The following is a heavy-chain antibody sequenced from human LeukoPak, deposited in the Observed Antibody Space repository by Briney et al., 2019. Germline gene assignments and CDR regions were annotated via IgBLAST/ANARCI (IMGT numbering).Heavy chain of an antibody. CDR1: GGTFSSYA. D-gene: IGHD6-19*01. J-gene: IGHJ4*02. CDR2: IIPILGTA. V-gene: IGHV1-69*01. Sequence: ASVKVSCKASGGTFSSYAISWVRQAPGQGLEWMGGIIPILGTANYAQKFQGRVTITADESTSTAYMELSSLRSEDTAVYYCARDVGAVAGLDYWGQGTLVTVSS. CDR3: ARDVGAVAGLDY.